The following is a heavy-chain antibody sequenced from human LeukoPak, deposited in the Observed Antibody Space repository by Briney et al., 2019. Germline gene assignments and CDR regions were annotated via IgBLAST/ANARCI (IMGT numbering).Heavy chain of an antibody. J-gene: IGHJ4*02. V-gene: IGHV1-8*03. CDR3: ARASGSGSVSSPYYFDY. CDR2: MNPNSGNT. CDR1: GYTFTSYD. Sequence: ASVKVSCKASGYTFTSYDINWVRQATGQGLEWMGWMNPNSGNTGYPQNFQGRVTITRNTSITTAYMELSSLRSEDTAVYYCARASGSGSVSSPYYFDYWGQGTLVTVSS. D-gene: IGHD3-10*01.